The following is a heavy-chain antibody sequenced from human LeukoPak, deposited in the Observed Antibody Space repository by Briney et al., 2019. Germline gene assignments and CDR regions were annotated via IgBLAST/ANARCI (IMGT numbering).Heavy chain of an antibody. CDR2: IYYSGST. D-gene: IGHD6-6*01. CDR3: ARVIAARLGLGYYFDY. CDR1: GGSISSYY. J-gene: IGHJ4*02. V-gene: IGHV4-59*01. Sequence: PSETQSLTCTVSGGSISSYYWSWIRQPPGKGLEWIGYIYYSGSTNYNPSLKSRVTISVDTSKNQFSLKLSSVTAADTAVYYCARVIAARLGLGYYFDYWGQGTLVTVSS.